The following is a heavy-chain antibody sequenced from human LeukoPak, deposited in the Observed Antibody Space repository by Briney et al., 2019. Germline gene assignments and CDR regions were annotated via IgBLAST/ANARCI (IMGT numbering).Heavy chain of an antibody. Sequence: SETLSLTCSVSGGSITTNRWSWIRQPPGRGLEWIGYIHHSGGTDYNPSLKSRLTLSIDTPKSQFSLKLTSVTAADTAVYYCAPDWRFCGDEGCVGTWGQGTLITVSS. J-gene: IGHJ4*02. CDR1: GGSITTNR. CDR3: APDWRFCGDEGCVGT. V-gene: IGHV4-59*01. D-gene: IGHD2-21*01. CDR2: IHHSGGT.